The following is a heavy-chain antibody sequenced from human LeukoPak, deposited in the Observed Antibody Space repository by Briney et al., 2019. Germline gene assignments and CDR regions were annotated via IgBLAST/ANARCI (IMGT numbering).Heavy chain of an antibody. D-gene: IGHD6-13*01. CDR3: ARGNGMSSTWNDVFDI. J-gene: IGHJ3*02. Sequence: GGSLRLSCAASGFTFSSYAMDWVRQAPGKALERVAAISYDGTKNHYADSVEGRFTISRDNSKNTLYLQMNSLRAEDTDDTAVYYCARGNGMSSTWNDVFDIWGQGTMVTVSS. V-gene: IGHV3-30*01. CDR2: ISYDGTKN. CDR1: GFTFSSYA.